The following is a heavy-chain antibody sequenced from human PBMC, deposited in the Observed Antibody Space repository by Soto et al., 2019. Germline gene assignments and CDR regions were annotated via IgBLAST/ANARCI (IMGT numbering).Heavy chain of an antibody. V-gene: IGHV1-69*13. J-gene: IGHJ3*02. Sequence: SVKVSCQDSGGTFSSYAISCVRQAPGQGLEWMGGIIPVFGTANYAQKFQGRVTLTADESTRTADMELSSLRAEDTAVYYCARGLEMATIKGAFDIWGQGTMVTVSS. D-gene: IGHD5-12*01. CDR1: GGTFSSYA. CDR2: IIPVFGTA. CDR3: ARGLEMATIKGAFDI.